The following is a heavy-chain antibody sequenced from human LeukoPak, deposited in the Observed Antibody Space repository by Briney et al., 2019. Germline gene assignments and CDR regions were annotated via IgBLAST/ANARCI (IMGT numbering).Heavy chain of an antibody. J-gene: IGHJ5*02. V-gene: IGHV1-18*01. D-gene: IGHD3-22*01. CDR2: ISAYNGNT. CDR3: ARVVVIRKNWFDP. Sequence: ASVKVSCKAPGYTFTSYGISWVRQAPGQGLEWMGWISAYNGNTNYAQRLQGRVTMTTDTSTSTAYIELRSLRSDDTAVYYCARVVVIRKNWFDPWGQGTLVTVSS. CDR1: GYTFTSYG.